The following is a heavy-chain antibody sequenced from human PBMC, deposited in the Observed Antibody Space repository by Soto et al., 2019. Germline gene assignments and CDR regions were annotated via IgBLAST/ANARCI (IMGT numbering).Heavy chain of an antibody. CDR2: IIPIFGTA. CDR3: ATSPPLSGYSWGSGYNWFDP. V-gene: IGHV1-69*13. CDR1: GGTFSSYA. D-gene: IGHD3-22*01. Sequence: SVKVSCKASGGTFSSYAISWVRQAPGQGLEWMGGIIPIFGTANYAQKFQGRVTITADESTSTAYMELSSLRSEDTSVYYCATSPPLSGYSWGSGYNWFDPWGQGTLVTVSS. J-gene: IGHJ5*02.